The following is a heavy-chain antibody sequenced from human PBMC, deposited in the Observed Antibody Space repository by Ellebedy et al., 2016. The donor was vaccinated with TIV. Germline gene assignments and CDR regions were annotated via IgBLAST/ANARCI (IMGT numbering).Heavy chain of an antibody. CDR3: ARENWYNDY. CDR2: VWYDESKK. D-gene: IGHD1/OR15-1a*01. J-gene: IGHJ4*02. V-gene: IGHV3-33*01. CDR1: GFTFSTHV. Sequence: PGGSLRLSCAASGFTFSTHVIHWVRQAPGKGLEWVAVVWYDESKKSYVDSVKGRFSISRDNSKNTVYLQMNSLRAEDTAVYYCARENWYNDYWGQGTLVTVSS.